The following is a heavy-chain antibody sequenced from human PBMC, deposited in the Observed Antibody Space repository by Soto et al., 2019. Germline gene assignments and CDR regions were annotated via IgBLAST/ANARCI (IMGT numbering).Heavy chain of an antibody. CDR2: INHFGSP. J-gene: IGHJ4*02. Sequence: QVQLHQWGAGLLKPSETPSLTCGVYNGSFMGYYWTWVRQPPGKGLEWIGEINHFGSPNYNPSLKSRVAISIDTSRQQFSLSLRSLTAADTAVYYCASLNGGRFLDKGDYWGQGILVTVSS. D-gene: IGHD3-3*01. CDR3: ASLNGGRFLDKGDY. V-gene: IGHV4-34*01. CDR1: NGSFMGYY.